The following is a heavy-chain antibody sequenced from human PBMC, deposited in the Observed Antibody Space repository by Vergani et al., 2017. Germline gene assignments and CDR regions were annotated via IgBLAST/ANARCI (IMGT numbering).Heavy chain of an antibody. V-gene: IGHV1-69*06. CDR3: ARDSGSYSKWVGWFDP. Sequence: QVQLVQSGAEVKKPGSSVKVSCQASGGPFSSYGLSWVRQAPGQGLEWMGGIIPIFGTANYAQKFQGRVTITADKSTSTAYLELSSLRSEDTAVYYCARDSGSYSKWVGWFDPWGQGTLVTVSS. CDR1: GGPFSSYG. CDR2: IIPIFGTA. J-gene: IGHJ5*02. D-gene: IGHD1-26*01.